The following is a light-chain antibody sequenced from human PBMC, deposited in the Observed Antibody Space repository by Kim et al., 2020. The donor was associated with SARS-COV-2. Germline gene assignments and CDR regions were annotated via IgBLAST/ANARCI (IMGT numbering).Light chain of an antibody. CDR3: QTWDTDFQV. Sequence: QLVLTQSPSASASLGASVKLTCTLSSGHSRYAIAWHQQQPEKGPRYLMTLNSDGSHTKGDGIPDRFSGSSSGAERYLTIASLQSEDEADYYCQTWDTDFQVFGGGTQLTVL. V-gene: IGLV4-69*01. J-gene: IGLJ3*02. CDR1: SGHSRYA. CDR2: LNSDGSH.